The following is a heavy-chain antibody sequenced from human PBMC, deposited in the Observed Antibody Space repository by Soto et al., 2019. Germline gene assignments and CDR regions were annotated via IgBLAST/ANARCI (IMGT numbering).Heavy chain of an antibody. V-gene: IGHV4-30-4*01. CDR3: AREGGESSDGLYYVDS. D-gene: IGHD3-16*01. CDR2: IYYSGNT. CDR1: GGSTSSDNY. J-gene: IGHJ4*02. Sequence: QVQLQESGPGLVKPSQTLSLTCTVSGGSTSSDNYWSWIRQPPGKGLEWIGHIYYSGNTDYNPSLESRLAISMDTSKSQFSLKLSSVTAADTAVYFCAREGGESSDGLYYVDSWGQGSLVTVSS.